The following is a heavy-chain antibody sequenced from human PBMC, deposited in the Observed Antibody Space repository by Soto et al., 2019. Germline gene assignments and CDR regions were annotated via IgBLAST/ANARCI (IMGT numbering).Heavy chain of an antibody. J-gene: IGHJ5*02. V-gene: IGHV3-30*18. CDR2: ISYDGSNK. D-gene: IGHD2-15*01. CDR1: GFTFSSYG. Sequence: SGGSLRLSCAASGFTFSSYGMHWARQAPGKGLEWVAVISYDGSNKHYADSVKGRFTISRDNSKNTLYLQMNSLRAEDTAVYYCAKDIVGGAEVVAAPTWGQGTLVTVSS. CDR3: AKDIVGGAEVVAAPT.